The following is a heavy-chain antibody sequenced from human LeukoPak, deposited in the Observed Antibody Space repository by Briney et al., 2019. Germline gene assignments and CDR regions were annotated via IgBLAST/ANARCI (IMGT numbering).Heavy chain of an antibody. J-gene: IGHJ5*02. Sequence: ASVKLSCKASGYTFTSYDINWVRQATGQGLEWMGWMNPNSGNTGYAQKFQGRVTMTRNTSISTAYMELSSLRSEDTAVYYCARYFNSAVAGYNWFDPWGQGTLVTVSS. CDR2: MNPNSGNT. CDR1: GYTFTSYD. CDR3: ARYFNSAVAGYNWFDP. V-gene: IGHV1-8*01. D-gene: IGHD6-19*01.